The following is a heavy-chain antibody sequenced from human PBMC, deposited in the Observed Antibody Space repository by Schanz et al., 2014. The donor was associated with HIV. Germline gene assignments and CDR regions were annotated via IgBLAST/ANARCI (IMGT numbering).Heavy chain of an antibody. V-gene: IGHV3-23*01. CDR3: TREGNYYGGSVRGH. Sequence: EVQLLEFGGGLVRPGESLRLSCLASGFTFNNYAMSWVRQAPGKGLEWVAVINWNGDTTYYADSVKGRFTISRDNSNNVLFLHMPALRAEYTATYYCTREGNYYGGSVRGHWGQGALVSVSS. J-gene: IGHJ4*02. CDR1: GFTFNNYA. CDR2: INWNGDTT. D-gene: IGHD2-21*01.